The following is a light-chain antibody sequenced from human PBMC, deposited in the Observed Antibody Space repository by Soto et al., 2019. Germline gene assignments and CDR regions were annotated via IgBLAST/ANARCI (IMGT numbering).Light chain of an antibody. V-gene: IGKV1-27*01. CDR1: QGISNS. CDR2: AAS. CDR3: QTYNSARVT. J-gene: IGKJ4*01. Sequence: DIQMTQSPSSLFASVGDKVTITCRASQGISNSLAWYQQNAGKSPKLLIYAASNLQSGVPSRFSGSGSGTDFSLTISSLQPEDVATYYCQTYNSARVTFGGGTKVEIK.